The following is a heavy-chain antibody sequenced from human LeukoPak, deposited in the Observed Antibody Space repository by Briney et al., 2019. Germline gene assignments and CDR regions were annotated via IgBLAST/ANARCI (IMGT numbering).Heavy chain of an antibody. CDR3: AREGSGSYYNWLDP. J-gene: IGHJ5*02. CDR2: ISRSSSTI. V-gene: IGHV3-48*01. D-gene: IGHD3-10*01. CDR1: GFTFSRYS. Sequence: PGGSLRLSCAVSGFTFSRYSMNWVRQAPGKGLEWVSYISRSSSTIYYADSVKGRFTISRDNANNSLYLQMNSLRAEDTAVYYCAREGSGSYYNWLDPWGQGTLVTVSS.